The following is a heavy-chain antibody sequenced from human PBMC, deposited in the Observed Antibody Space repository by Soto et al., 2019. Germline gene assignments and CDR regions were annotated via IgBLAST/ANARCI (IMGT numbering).Heavy chain of an antibody. V-gene: IGHV1-18*01. CDR3: ARGRYGDY. CDR2: ISAHNGNT. CDR1: GYTFTSYG. J-gene: IGHJ4*02. Sequence: QVHLVQSGAEVKKPGASVKVSCKASGYTFTSYGITWVRQAPGQGLEWMGWISAHNGNTDYAQKLQGRVIVTRATPTSTAYMELRGLRSDDTAVYYCARGRYGDYWGQGALVTVSS. D-gene: IGHD1-1*01.